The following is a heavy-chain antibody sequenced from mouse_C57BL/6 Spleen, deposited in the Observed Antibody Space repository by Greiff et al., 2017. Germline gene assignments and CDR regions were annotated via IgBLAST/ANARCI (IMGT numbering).Heavy chain of an antibody. Sequence: QVQLQQPGAELVMPGASVKLSCKASGYTFTSYWMHWVKQRPGQGLEWIGEIDPSDSSTNYNQKFKGKSTLTVDKSSSTAYMQLSSLTSEDSAVYYCARFYYYAMDYWGQGTSVTVSS. CDR2: IDPSDSST. CDR1: GYTFTSYW. V-gene: IGHV1-69*01. J-gene: IGHJ4*01. CDR3: ARFYYYAMDY.